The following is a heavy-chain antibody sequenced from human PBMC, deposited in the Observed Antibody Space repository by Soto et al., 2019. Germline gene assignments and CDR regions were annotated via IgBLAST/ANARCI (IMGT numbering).Heavy chain of an antibody. CDR3: AKVTGGYQLTYGMDV. V-gene: IGHV3-23*01. D-gene: IGHD2-2*01. J-gene: IGHJ6*02. Sequence: PGGSLRLSCAASGFTFSSYAMSWVRQAPGKGLEWVSAISGSGGSTYYADSVKGRFTISRDNSKNTLYLQMNSLRAEDTAVYYCAKVTGGYQLTYGMDVWGQGTTVTVSS. CDR2: ISGSGGST. CDR1: GFTFSSYA.